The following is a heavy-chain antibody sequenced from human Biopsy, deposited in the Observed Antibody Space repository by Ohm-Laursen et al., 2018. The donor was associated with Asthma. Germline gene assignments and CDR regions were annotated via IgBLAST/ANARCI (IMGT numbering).Heavy chain of an antibody. Sequence: SVKVSCKASGDSFSIFTYSWVRQAPGRGLEWMGGLSPMIGRANYAQKFQGRVTISADDSTSTAYMELSSLSSEDTALYYCARGPEYVRSSGALDYWGQGTLVTVSS. CDR3: ARGPEYVRSSGALDY. CDR2: LSPMIGRA. D-gene: IGHD2-2*01. CDR1: GDSFSIFT. J-gene: IGHJ4*02. V-gene: IGHV1-69*13.